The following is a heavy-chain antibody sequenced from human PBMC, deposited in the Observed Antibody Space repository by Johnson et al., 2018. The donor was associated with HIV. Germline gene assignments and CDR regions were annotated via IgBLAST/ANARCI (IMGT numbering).Heavy chain of an antibody. J-gene: IGHJ3*02. D-gene: IGHD2-15*01. CDR2: ISYDGTNE. CDR3: ARERWGYFSQVFDI. Sequence: QVQLVESGGGVVQPGRSLRLSCAASGFTFSIYSMHWVRQAPGKGLEWVAIISYDGTNEYYADSVQGRFTISRDNSKNTLYLQMNSLRTEETAVYHCARERWGYFSQVFDIWGQGTLVAVSS. V-gene: IGHV3-30-3*01. CDR1: GFTFSIYS.